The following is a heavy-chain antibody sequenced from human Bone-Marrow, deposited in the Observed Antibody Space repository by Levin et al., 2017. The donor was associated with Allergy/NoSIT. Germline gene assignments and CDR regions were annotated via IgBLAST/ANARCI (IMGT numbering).Heavy chain of an antibody. CDR2: ISYDGSQT. J-gene: IGHJ4*02. CDR3: AKDRVGSGTMGASGY. CDR1: GFTFRSYG. D-gene: IGHD1-7*01. V-gene: IGHV3-30*18. Sequence: GGSLRLSCAASGFTFRSYGMHWVRQAPGKGLEWVAVISYDGSQTYYVDSVKGRFTISRDNSKTTLYLQMNSLRAEDTAVYYCAKDRVGSGTMGASGYWGQGTLVTVSS.